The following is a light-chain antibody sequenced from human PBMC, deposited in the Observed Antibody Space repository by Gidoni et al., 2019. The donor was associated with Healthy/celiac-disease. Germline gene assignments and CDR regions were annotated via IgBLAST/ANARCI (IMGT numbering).Light chain of an antibody. CDR2: DNN. V-gene: IGLV1-51*01. J-gene: IGLJ1*01. Sequence: QSVFTPPPSVSAAPGQKVTISCSGSSSNIGNNYVSWYQQLPGTAPKLLIYDNNKRPSGIPDRFSGSKSGTSATLGITGLQTGDEADYYCGTWDSSLSVFYVFGTGTKVTVL. CDR1: SSNIGNNY. CDR3: GTWDSSLSVFYV.